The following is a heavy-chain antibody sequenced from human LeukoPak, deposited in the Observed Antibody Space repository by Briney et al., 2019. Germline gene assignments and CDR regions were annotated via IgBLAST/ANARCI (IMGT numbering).Heavy chain of an antibody. CDR3: AGDIVVVPAAIPFQH. J-gene: IGHJ1*01. V-gene: IGHV1-8*02. CDR2: MNPYSGNT. D-gene: IGHD2-2*01. CDR1: GYTFTGYY. Sequence: GASVKVSCKASGYTFTGYYMHWVRQATGQGLEWMGWMNPYSGNTGYAQKFQGRVTMTRDTSINTAYLEFYSLRSEDTAVYYCAGDIVVVPAAIPFQHWGQGTLVTVSS.